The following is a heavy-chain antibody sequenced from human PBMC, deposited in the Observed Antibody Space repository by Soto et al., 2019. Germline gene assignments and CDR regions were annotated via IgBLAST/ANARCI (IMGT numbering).Heavy chain of an antibody. CDR1: GFTFSTYW. CDR3: VCGGNFFVY. D-gene: IGHD3-16*01. Sequence: EVQLVESGGGLVQPGGSLRLSCAASGFTFSTYWMTWDRRPPGKGLGWVANLDQDGSERYYVDSVRGRFTISRDNAKNSLYLQMNSLRAEDTAVYYCVCGGNFFVYWGPGTLVNVSP. CDR2: LDQDGSER. V-gene: IGHV3-7*01. J-gene: IGHJ4*02.